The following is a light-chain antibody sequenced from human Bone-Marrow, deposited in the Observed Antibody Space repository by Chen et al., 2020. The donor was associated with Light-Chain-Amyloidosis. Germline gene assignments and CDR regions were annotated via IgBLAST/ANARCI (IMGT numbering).Light chain of an antibody. CDR2: RDT. CDR3: QSADSIGTYEVI. V-gene: IGLV3-25*03. CDR1: DLPTKY. J-gene: IGLJ2*01. Sequence: SYELTQPPSVSVSSGQTARITCSGDDLPTKYAYWYQQKPGQATVLVIHRDTERPSGISEPFSGSSSGTTATLTISGVQAEDEADYHCQSADSIGTYEVIFGGGTKLTVL.